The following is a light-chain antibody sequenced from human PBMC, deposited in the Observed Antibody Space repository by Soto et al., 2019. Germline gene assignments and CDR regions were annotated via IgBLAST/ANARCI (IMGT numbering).Light chain of an antibody. CDR2: AAF. V-gene: IGKV1-6*01. Sequence: ATQMTQSPSSLSASVGDRVTITCRASQGSRYDVSWYQQKPGKAPKLLIYAAFTLQSGVPSRFSGSGSGTDFTLTISSLQPEDFATYYCLQDYSYPRTFGQGNKLEIK. CDR3: LQDYSYPRT. CDR1: QGSRYD. J-gene: IGKJ2*01.